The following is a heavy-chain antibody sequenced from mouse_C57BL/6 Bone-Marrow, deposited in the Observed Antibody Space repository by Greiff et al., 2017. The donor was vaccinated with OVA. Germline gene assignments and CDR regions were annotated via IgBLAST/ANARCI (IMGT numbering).Heavy chain of an antibody. J-gene: IGHJ4*01. CDR2: IYPGDGDT. CDR1: GYAFSSSW. Sequence: VQLQQSGPELVKPGASVKISCKASGYAFSSSWMNWVKQRPGKGLEWIGRIYPGDGDTNYNGKFKGKATLTADKASSTAYMQLRSLTSEDSAVYFCARGSYYGNYVHYYAMDYWGQGTSVTVSA. D-gene: IGHD2-1*01. CDR3: ARGSYYGNYVHYYAMDY. V-gene: IGHV1-82*01.